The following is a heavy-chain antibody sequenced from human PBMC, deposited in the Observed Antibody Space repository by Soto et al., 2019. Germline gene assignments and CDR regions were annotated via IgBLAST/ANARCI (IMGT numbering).Heavy chain of an antibody. CDR3: ASVISGDSEYYFDF. J-gene: IGHJ4*02. CDR2: IYYSGRT. Sequence: TLSLTCTVSGGSISIGGYYWSWIRQHPGKGLEWIGNIYYSGRTYYNPSLKSRVILSVDTSKNHFSLTLRSVTAADSAMYYCASVISGDSEYYFDFWGQGALVTVSS. CDR1: GGSISIGGYY. V-gene: IGHV4-31*03. D-gene: IGHD2-21*02.